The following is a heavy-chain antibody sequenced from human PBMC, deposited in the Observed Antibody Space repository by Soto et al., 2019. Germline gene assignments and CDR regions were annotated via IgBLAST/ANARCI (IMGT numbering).Heavy chain of an antibody. J-gene: IGHJ6*02. CDR1: GGSISSYY. D-gene: IGHD5-12*01. CDR2: IYYSGST. V-gene: IGHV4-59*01. CDR3: ARDWYSSYDSDYYYGMDV. Sequence: SETLSLTCTVSGGSISSYYWTWIRKPPGKGLEWIGYIYYSGSTKYNPSLKSRVTISVDTSKNQFSLKLSSVTAADTAVYYCARDWYSSYDSDYYYGMDVWGQGTTVTVSS.